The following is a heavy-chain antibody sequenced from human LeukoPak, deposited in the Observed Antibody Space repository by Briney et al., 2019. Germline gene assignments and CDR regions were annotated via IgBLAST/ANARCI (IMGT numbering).Heavy chain of an antibody. Sequence: GASVKVSCKASGYTFTGYYMHWVRQAPGQGLEWMGWINPNSGGTNYAQKFQGRVTMTGDTSISTAYMELSRLRSDDTAVYYCARAFPSTVGATKLGDYWGQGTLVTVSS. D-gene: IGHD1-26*01. V-gene: IGHV1-2*02. CDR1: GYTFTGYY. CDR3: ARAFPSTVGATKLGDY. J-gene: IGHJ4*02. CDR2: INPNSGGT.